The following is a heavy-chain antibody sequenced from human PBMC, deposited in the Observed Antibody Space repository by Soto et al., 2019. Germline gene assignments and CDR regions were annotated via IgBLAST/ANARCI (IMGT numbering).Heavy chain of an antibody. Sequence: ASVKVSCKASGYTFIGYYMHWVRQAPGQGLEWMGWINANSGGTNYAQKFKGRVTMTRDTSTSTAYMDLSSLRSDDTAVYYCAPSRLTIFGPLDVWGQGTTVTVSS. CDR2: INANSGGT. CDR1: GYTFIGYY. CDR3: APSRLTIFGPLDV. D-gene: IGHD3-3*01. V-gene: IGHV1-2*02. J-gene: IGHJ6*02.